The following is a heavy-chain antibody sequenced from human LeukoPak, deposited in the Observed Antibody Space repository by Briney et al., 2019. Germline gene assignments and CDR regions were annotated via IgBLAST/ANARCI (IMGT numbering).Heavy chain of an antibody. Sequence: SETLSLTCTVSGGSISSSSYYWGWIRQPPGKGLEWIGSIYYSGSTYYNPSLKSRVTISVDTSKNQFSLKLSSVTAADTAVYYCARAREYSSGWYVIWNVYNWFDPWGQGTLVTVSS. CDR3: ARAREYSSGWYVIWNVYNWFDP. D-gene: IGHD6-19*01. CDR2: IYYSGST. V-gene: IGHV4-39*07. CDR1: GGSISSSSYY. J-gene: IGHJ5*02.